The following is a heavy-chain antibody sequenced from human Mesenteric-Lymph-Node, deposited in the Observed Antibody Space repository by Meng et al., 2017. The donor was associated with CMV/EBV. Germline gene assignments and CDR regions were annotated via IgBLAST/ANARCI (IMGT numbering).Heavy chain of an antibody. Sequence: GESLKISCAASGFSFSSYSMNWVRQAPGKGLEWVSSISSGSRLIYYADSVKGRFTISRDNAKNSLYLQMNSLRAEDTALYYCAKGGSGYSSSWYDYWGQGTLVTVSS. CDR1: GFSFSSYS. J-gene: IGHJ4*02. V-gene: IGHV3-21*04. CDR3: AKGGSGYSSSWYDY. CDR2: ISSGSRLI. D-gene: IGHD6-13*01.